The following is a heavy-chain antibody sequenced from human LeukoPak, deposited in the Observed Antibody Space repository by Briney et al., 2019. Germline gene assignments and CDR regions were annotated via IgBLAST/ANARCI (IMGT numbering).Heavy chain of an antibody. CDR2: IWYDGNYQ. D-gene: IGHD2-15*01. V-gene: IGHV3-33*01. CDR3: ARDSGENLYSEH. CDR1: GFTFSNYN. J-gene: IGHJ1*01. Sequence: GGSLRLSCAATGFTFSNYNTHWVRQAPGKGLEWVAVIWYDGNYQYNADSVKGRFSISRDNSKNTVYLEINSLKAEDTAIYFCARDSGENLYSEHWGPGTRVTVSS.